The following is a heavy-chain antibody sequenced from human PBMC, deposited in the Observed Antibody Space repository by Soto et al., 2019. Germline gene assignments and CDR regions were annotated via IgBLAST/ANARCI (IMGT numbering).Heavy chain of an antibody. CDR1: GFTFSSYG. CDR3: ARDGNEYTYYYDSSGYSFDY. D-gene: IGHD3-22*01. Sequence: PGGSLRLSCAASGFTFSSYGMHWVRQAPGKGLEWVAVIWYDGSNKYYADSVKGRFTISRDNSKNTLYLQMNSLRAEDTAVYYCARDGNEYTYYYDSSGYSFDYWGQGTLVTVPQ. J-gene: IGHJ4*02. CDR2: IWYDGSNK. V-gene: IGHV3-33*01.